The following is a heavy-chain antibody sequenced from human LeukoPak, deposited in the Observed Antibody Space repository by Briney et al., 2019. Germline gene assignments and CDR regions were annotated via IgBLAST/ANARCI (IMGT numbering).Heavy chain of an antibody. D-gene: IGHD6-13*01. Sequence: PGGSLRLSCAASGFTFSNYVMSWVRQAPGKGLEWVSSISSSGGSTYYANSVKGRFTISRDNSKDTLYLQMNNLRVDDTAVYYCAKERGTGYSSSWYSWFDPWGQGTLVTVSS. CDR1: GFTFSNYV. J-gene: IGHJ5*02. CDR3: AKERGTGYSSSWYSWFDP. CDR2: ISSSGGST. V-gene: IGHV3-23*01.